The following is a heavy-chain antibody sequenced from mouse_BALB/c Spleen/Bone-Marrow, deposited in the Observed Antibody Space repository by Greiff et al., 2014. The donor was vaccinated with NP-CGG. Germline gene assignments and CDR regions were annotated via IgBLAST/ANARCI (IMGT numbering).Heavy chain of an antibody. Sequence: VHLVESGPGLVAPSQSLSITCTVSGFSLTGYGVHWVRQPPGKGLEWLGIIWGGGSTNYNSALMSRLSNSKDNSKGQVFLKMNSLQTDDTAMYYCGRETDGYDDYAMDYWGQGTSVTVSS. J-gene: IGHJ4*01. D-gene: IGHD2-2*01. CDR2: IWGGGST. V-gene: IGHV2-9*02. CDR3: GRETDGYDDYAMDY. CDR1: GFSLTGYG.